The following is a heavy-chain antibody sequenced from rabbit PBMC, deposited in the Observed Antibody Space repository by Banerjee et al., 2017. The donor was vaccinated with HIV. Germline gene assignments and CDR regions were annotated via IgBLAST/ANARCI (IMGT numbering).Heavy chain of an antibody. D-gene: IGHD4-2*01. CDR1: GFSFSNKYV. V-gene: IGHV1S45*01. CDR2: INSSSGNT. Sequence: QEQLEESGGGLVKPEGSLTLTCKASGFSFSNKYVMCWVRQAPGKGLEWIACINSSSGNTVYATWVNGRFTISKASSTTVTLQMTSLTAADTATYFCAAYTGNALDLWGPGTLVTVS. CDR3: AAYTGNALDL. J-gene: IGHJ4*01.